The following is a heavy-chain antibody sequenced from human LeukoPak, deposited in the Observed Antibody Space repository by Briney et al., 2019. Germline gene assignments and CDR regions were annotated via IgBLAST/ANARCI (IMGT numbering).Heavy chain of an antibody. CDR1: GLTFSGSS. J-gene: IGHJ4*02. CDR2: IRDKANTYAT. D-gene: IGHD4-17*01. V-gene: IGHV3-73*01. CDR3: TRHRYGDLYFDY. Sequence: PGGSLRLSCAASGLTFSGSSIHWVRQASGKGLEWVGRIRDKANTYATAYAASVKGRFTISRDDSKNTAYLQMNSLKTEDTAVYYCTRHRYGDLYFDYWGQGTLVTVSS.